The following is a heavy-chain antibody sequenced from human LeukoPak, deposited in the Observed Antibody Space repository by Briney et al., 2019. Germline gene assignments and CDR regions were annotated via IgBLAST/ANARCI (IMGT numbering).Heavy chain of an antibody. J-gene: IGHJ4*02. Sequence: ASVKVSCKASGYTFTSYYMHWVRQAPGQGLEWMGIINPSGGSTSYAQKFQGRVTMTRDTSTSTVYMELSSLRSEDTAVYYCARDFYDYVWGSYRFFDYWGQGTLVTVSS. V-gene: IGHV1-46*01. D-gene: IGHD3-16*02. CDR3: ARDFYDYVWGSYRFFDY. CDR2: INPSGGST. CDR1: GYTFTSYY.